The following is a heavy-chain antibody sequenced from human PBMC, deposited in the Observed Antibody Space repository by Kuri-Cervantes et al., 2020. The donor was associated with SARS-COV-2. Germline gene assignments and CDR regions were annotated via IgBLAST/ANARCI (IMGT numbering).Heavy chain of an antibody. V-gene: IGHV3-21*01. D-gene: IGHD1-26*01. CDR2: ISSSSSYI. CDR3: ARAPELLVGPSTCDY. CDR1: GFTFSSYS. J-gene: IGHJ4*02. Sequence: GESLKISCAASGFTFSSYSMNWVRQAPGKGLEWVSSISSSSSYIYYADSVKGRFTISRDNAKNSLYLQMNSLRAEDTAVYYCARAPELLVGPSTCDYWGQGILVTVSS.